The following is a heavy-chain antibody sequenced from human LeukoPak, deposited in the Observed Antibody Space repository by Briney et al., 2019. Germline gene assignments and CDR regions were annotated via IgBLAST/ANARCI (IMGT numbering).Heavy chain of an antibody. CDR1: GFTFSTYG. Sequence: GGSLRLSCAASGFTFSTYGMHWVRQAPGKGLEWVAFISDDGSNKYYADSVKGRFTISRDNSRNTLYLQMDSLRDEDSAVYYCARDPLYYYGSGSSAFDMWGQGTMITVSS. CDR2: ISDDGSNK. J-gene: IGHJ3*02. CDR3: ARDPLYYYGSGSSAFDM. D-gene: IGHD3-10*01. V-gene: IGHV3-30*03.